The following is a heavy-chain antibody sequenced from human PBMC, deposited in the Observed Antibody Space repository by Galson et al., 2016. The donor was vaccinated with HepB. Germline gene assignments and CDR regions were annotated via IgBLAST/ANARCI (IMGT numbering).Heavy chain of an antibody. CDR3: ARISPYEGAS. V-gene: IGHV3-48*02. CDR2: ISSRGDTI. CDR1: GLMFSSSS. D-gene: IGHD3-16*01. J-gene: IGHJ5*02. Sequence: SLRLSCAAPGLMFSSSSMHWVRQAPGKGLAWISYISSRGDTIYYADSVKGRFTISRDNAKNSLFLQMHSLRDDDTAMYYCARISPYEGASWGQGTLVIVSS.